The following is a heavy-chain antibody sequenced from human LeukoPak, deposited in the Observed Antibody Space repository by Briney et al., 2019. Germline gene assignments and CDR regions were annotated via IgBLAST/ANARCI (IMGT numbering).Heavy chain of an antibody. CDR1: GGSISTYY. CDR2: ISYTGST. Sequence: SETLSLTCTVSGGSISTYYWSWIRQPPGKGLEWVGYISYTGSTNYNPSLKSRVTISLDTSKNQFSLKLSSVTAADTAVYYCARGRGRIYCSSTSCYPQYYYYYGMDVWGQGTTVTVSS. CDR3: ARGRGRIYCSSTSCYPQYYYYYGMDV. J-gene: IGHJ6*02. V-gene: IGHV4-59*12. D-gene: IGHD2-2*01.